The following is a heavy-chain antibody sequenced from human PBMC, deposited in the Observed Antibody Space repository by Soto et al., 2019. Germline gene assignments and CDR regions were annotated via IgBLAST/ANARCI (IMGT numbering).Heavy chain of an antibody. CDR1: GYSFTTYW. D-gene: IGHD3-10*01. CDR2: IYPGDSDT. V-gene: IGHV5-51*01. Sequence: PGASLKISCKGYGYSFTTYWIGWVRQMPGKGLEWMGIIYPGDSDTRYSPSFQGQVTISADKSINTAYLQWSSLKASDTAMYYCARRSGDRSRSYGLDVWGQGTTVTVSS. CDR3: ARRSGDRSRSYGLDV. J-gene: IGHJ6*02.